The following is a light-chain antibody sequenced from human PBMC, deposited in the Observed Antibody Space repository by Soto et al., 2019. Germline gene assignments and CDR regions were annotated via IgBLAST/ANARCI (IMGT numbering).Light chain of an antibody. J-gene: IGKJ1*01. V-gene: IGKV1-5*01. Sequence: EIQMTQSPSTRSASLGDRFTITVRASQSISSWLAWYQQKPGKAPKLLIYDASSVESGVPSRFSGSRSGTEFTLTISSLQPDDFATYYCQQYNSYSRTFGQGTKVDIK. CDR2: DAS. CDR3: QQYNSYSRT. CDR1: QSISSW.